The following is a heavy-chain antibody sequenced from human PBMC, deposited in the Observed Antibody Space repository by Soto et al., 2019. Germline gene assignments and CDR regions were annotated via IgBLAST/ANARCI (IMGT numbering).Heavy chain of an antibody. CDR3: ARDLPGDPEYWYFDL. Sequence: GGSLRLSCAASGFTFSSYSMNWVRQAPGKGLEWVSSISSSSSYIYYADSVKGRFTISRDNAKNSLYLQMNSLRAEDTAVYYCARDLPGDPEYWYFDLWGRGTLVTVSS. V-gene: IGHV3-21*01. CDR1: GFTFSSYS. J-gene: IGHJ2*01. D-gene: IGHD7-27*01. CDR2: ISSSSSYI.